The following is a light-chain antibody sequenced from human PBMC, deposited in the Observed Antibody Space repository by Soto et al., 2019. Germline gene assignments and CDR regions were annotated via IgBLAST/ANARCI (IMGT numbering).Light chain of an antibody. J-gene: IGKJ1*01. CDR2: DAS. CDR3: QQYETFSGT. CDR1: QTVYRW. Sequence: DIQMTQSPSTLSASIGDTVTITCRASQTVYRWLAWYQQKPGEAPKLLIYDASALPRGVPSRFSGSGSGTKFTLTIASLQPDDFATYYCQQYETFSGTFGPGTKVDI. V-gene: IGKV1-5*01.